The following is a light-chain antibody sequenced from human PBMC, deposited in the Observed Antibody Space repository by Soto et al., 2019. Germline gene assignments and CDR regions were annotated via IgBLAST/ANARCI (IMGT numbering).Light chain of an antibody. J-gene: IGKJ4*01. CDR3: QQYNNWPRAT. CDR2: RTS. V-gene: IGKV3-15*01. CDR1: QTISSN. Sequence: ETVMTQSPATLSVSPGERATLSCRASQTISSNLAWYQQKPGQAPRLLMFRTSTRATGITARFSGSGSGTELNITISSLQSEDSAVYYCQQYNNWPRATFGGGTKVEIK.